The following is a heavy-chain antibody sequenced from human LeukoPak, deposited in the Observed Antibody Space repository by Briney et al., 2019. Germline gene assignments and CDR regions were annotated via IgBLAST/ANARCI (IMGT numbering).Heavy chain of an antibody. J-gene: IGHJ4*02. Sequence: GGSLRLSCTASGFTFADYWMTWVRQAPGKGLEWVANIRQDESEKYYVDSVKGRFTISRDNTANALYLHMNSLRADDTAVYYCGRERNWGGSESAYWGQGTLVTVSS. CDR3: GRERNWGGSESAY. CDR1: GFTFADYW. D-gene: IGHD3-16*01. CDR2: IRQDESEK. V-gene: IGHV3-7*01.